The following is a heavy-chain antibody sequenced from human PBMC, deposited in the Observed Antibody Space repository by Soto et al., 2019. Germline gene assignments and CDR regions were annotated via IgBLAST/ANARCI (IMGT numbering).Heavy chain of an antibody. CDR1: GFSFSDHG. J-gene: IGHJ6*02. CDR3: AKASKTTILTVYDV. V-gene: IGHV3-23*01. D-gene: IGHD3-9*01. CDR2: TSDSGGTT. Sequence: EVQLLESGGGLVQPGGSLRLSCAASGFSFSDHGMSWVRQAPGKGLEWVSVTSDSGGTTYYVDSVKGRFTISRDNSKNTLYLQMNRLRVEDTAVYYCAKASKTTILTVYDVWGRGTTVTVSS.